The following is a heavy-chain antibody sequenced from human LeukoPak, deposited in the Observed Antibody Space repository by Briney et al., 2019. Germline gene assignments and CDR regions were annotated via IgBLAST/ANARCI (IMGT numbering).Heavy chain of an antibody. J-gene: IGHJ1*01. CDR2: IYYSGST. CDR1: GRSISSYY. Sequence: KPSETLSLTCTVSGRSISSYYWSWIRQPPGKGLEWIGYIYYSGSTNYNPSLKSRVTISVDTSKNQFSLKLSSVTAADTAVYYCARESEYSSSSAEYFQHWGQGTLVAVSS. D-gene: IGHD6-6*01. CDR3: ARESEYSSSSAEYFQH. V-gene: IGHV4-59*01.